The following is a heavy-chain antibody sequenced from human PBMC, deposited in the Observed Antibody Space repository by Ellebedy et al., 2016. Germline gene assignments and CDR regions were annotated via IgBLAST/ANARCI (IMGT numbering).Heavy chain of an antibody. V-gene: IGHV4-4*08. J-gene: IGHJ4*02. Sequence: SETLSLXXTVSGGSLSSYAWTWIRQPPGKGLEWIGCIYTNRDSFYNPSLRSRVTISIDRSKKQFSLRLISVTAADTTVYYCATFFRNFYDSSGSFDYWGQGILVTVSS. D-gene: IGHD3-22*01. CDR2: IYTNRDS. CDR1: GGSLSSYA. CDR3: ATFFRNFYDSSGSFDY.